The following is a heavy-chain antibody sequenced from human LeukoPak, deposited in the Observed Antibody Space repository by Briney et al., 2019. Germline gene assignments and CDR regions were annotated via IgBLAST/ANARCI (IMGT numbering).Heavy chain of an antibody. CDR2: IYYSGST. CDR3: ARSLYSGSAWFDP. V-gene: IGHV4-59*12. D-gene: IGHD1-26*01. Sequence: SETLSLTCTVSGGSISSYYWSWIRQPPGKGLEWIGYIYYSGSTNYNPSLKSRVTISVGTSKNQFSLKLSSVTAADTAVYYCARSLYSGSAWFDPWGQGTLVTVSS. CDR1: GGSISSYY. J-gene: IGHJ5*02.